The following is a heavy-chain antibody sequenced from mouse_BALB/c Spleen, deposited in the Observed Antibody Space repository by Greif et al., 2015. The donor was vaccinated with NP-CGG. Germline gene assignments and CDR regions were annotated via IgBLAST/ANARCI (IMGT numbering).Heavy chain of an antibody. CDR1: GYTFTSYW. Sequence: VKLMDSGAELAKPGASVKMSCKASGYTFTSYWMHWVKQRPGQGLEWIGYINPSTGYTEYNQKFKDKATLTADKSSSTAYMQLSSLTSEDSAVYYCARRTQHFDYWGQGTTLTVSS. CDR2: INPSTGYT. J-gene: IGHJ2*01. CDR3: ARRTQHFDY. D-gene: IGHD6-1*01. V-gene: IGHV1-7*01.